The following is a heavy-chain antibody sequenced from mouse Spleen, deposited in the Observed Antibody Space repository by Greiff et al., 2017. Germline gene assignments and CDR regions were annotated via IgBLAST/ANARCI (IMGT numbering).Heavy chain of an antibody. CDR2: ISSGGGST. Sequence: EVQLVESGGGLVKLGGSLKLSCAASGFTFSSYYMSWVRQTPEKRLEWVATISSGGGSTYYPDSVKGRFTISRDNAKNTLYLQMSSLNSEDTAVYYCARVDSSGPWFAYWGQGTLVTVSA. CDR1: GFTFSSYY. J-gene: IGHJ3*01. V-gene: IGHV5-12-1*01. CDR3: ARVDSSGPWFAY. D-gene: IGHD3-2*01.